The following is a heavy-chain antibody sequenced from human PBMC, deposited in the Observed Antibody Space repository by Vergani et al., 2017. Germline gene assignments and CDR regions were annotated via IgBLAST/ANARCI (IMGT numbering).Heavy chain of an antibody. Sequence: VQLQESGPGLLKPSETLSLTCSVSGASISSYFWSWIRQPAGKGLEWLGRVHTDGTAYYNPSLRTRVRLSADLSQSQFSLKMTSLTAADTAVYFCARQKDYYMDVWSKGATVTVS. V-gene: IGHV4-4*07. CDR3: ARQKDYYMDV. CDR2: VHTDGTA. CDR1: GASISSYF. J-gene: IGHJ6*03.